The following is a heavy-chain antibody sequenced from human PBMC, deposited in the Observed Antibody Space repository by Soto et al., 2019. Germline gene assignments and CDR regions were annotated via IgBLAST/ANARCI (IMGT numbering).Heavy chain of an antibody. V-gene: IGHV4-39*01. CDR2: IYYSGST. Sequence: QLQLQESGPGLVKPSETLSLTCTVSGGSISSSSYYWGWIRQPPGKGLEWIGSIYYSGSTYYNPALQCRVTISGDTSKNQFALKLRSVTAADTAVYYCARHQSHSSSYVDPWGQETLVTVSS. CDR3: ARHQSHSSSYVDP. CDR1: GGSISSSSYY. D-gene: IGHD6-13*01. J-gene: IGHJ5*02.